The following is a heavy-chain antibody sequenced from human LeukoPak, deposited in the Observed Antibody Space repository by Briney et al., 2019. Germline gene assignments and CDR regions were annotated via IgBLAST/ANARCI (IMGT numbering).Heavy chain of an antibody. CDR3: ARIFILSGFSSYFDH. D-gene: IGHD3-9*01. CDR1: GNSISSGHY. CDR2: IYLSGTT. Sequence: PSETLSLTCSVSGNSISSGHYWGWIRQTPGKGLEWIGSIYLSGTTYYNPSLKGRVTISVDTSKNQFSLKLSSVPSADTAVYFCARIFILSGFSSYFDHWGQGTLVTVSS. J-gene: IGHJ4*02. V-gene: IGHV4-38-2*02.